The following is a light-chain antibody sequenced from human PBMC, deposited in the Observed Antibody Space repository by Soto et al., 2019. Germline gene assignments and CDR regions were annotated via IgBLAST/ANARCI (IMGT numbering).Light chain of an antibody. Sequence: QSVLTQPPSVSAAPGQKVTISCSGSSSNIGSNYVSWYQQFPGTAPKLLIYEDNKRPSGIPDRFSGSKSGTSASLGITGLQTGDEADYYCGAWDSSLTAGQFGGGTKVTVL. CDR3: GAWDSSLTAGQ. CDR2: EDN. V-gene: IGLV1-51*01. J-gene: IGLJ2*01. CDR1: SSNIGSNY.